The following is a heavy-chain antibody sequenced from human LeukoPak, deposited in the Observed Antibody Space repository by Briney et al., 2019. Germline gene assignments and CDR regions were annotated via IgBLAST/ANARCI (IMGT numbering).Heavy chain of an antibody. CDR3: AKKGATTGDFDY. Sequence: GGSLRLSCAASGFTFSSYAMSWVRQAPGKGPEWVSAISGSGGDTYYADSVKGRFTISRDNSKNTLYLQMNSLRAEDTAVYYCAKKGATTGDFDYWGQGTLVTVSS. V-gene: IGHV3-23*01. CDR1: GFTFSSYA. J-gene: IGHJ4*02. D-gene: IGHD1-26*01. CDR2: ISGSGGDT.